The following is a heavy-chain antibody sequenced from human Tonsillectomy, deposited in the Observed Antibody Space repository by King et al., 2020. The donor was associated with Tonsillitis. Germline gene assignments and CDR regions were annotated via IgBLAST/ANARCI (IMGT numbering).Heavy chain of an antibody. CDR2: IKQDGRKK. CDR3: ARVRGSFCVDY. Sequence: VQLVESGGGLVQPGGSLRLSCAASGFTFSGYWMTWVRPAPGNGLEGVANIKQDGRKKYYLDSLKGRFTISRDNAKNSLYLQMNSLRAEDTAVYYCARVRGSFCVDYWGQGTLVTVSS. V-gene: IGHV3-7*01. J-gene: IGHJ4*02. D-gene: IGHD1-26*01. CDR1: GFTFSGYW.